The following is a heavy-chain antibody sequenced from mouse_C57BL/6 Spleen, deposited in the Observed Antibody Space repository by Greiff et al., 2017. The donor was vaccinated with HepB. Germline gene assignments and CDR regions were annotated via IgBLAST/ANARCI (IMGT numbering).Heavy chain of an antibody. V-gene: IGHV1-42*01. J-gene: IGHJ2*01. CDR3: ARRAVFDY. CDR2: INPSTGGT. Sequence: EVQLQQSGPELVKPGASVKISCKASGYSFTGYYMNWVKQSPEKSLEWIGEINPSTGGTTYNQKFKAKATLTVDKSSSTAYMQLKSLTSEDSAVYYCARRAVFDYWGQGTTLTVSS. CDR1: GYSFTGYY.